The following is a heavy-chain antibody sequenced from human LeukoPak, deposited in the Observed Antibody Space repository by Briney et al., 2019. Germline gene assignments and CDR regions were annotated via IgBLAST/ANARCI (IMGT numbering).Heavy chain of an antibody. CDR3: ASYNWNLVFFDY. V-gene: IGHV4-34*01. D-gene: IGHD1-7*01. CDR1: GGSFSGYY. Sequence: SETLSLTCAVYGGSFSGYYWSWIRQPPGKGLEWIGEINHSGSTNYNPSLKSRVTIPVDTSKNQFSLKLSSVTAADTAVYYCASYNWNLVFFDYWGQGTLVTVSS. J-gene: IGHJ4*02. CDR2: INHSGST.